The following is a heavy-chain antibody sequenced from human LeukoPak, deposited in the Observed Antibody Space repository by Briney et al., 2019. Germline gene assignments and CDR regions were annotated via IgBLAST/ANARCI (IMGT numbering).Heavy chain of an antibody. J-gene: IGHJ4*02. V-gene: IGHV4-38-2*01. D-gene: IGHD3-16*01. CDR1: GFSLGKNYY. CDR3: ARYDSRGSASTRFDY. Sequence: SETLSLTCAVSGFSLGKNYYWGWIRQPPGKGLEWIGRIYGTGSTSYNPSLMNRVTMSVDTSKNHFSLKLTSVTAADTAVYYCARYDSRGSASTRFDYWGQGILVTISS. CDR2: IYGTGST.